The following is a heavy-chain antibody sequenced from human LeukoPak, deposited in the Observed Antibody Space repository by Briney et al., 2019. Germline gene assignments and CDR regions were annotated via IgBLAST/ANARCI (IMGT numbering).Heavy chain of an antibody. CDR1: GGTFSSYA. V-gene: IGHV1-69*01. Sequence: SVKVSCKASGGTFSSYAISWVRQAPGQGLEWMGGIIPIFGTANYAQKFQGRVTITADESTSTAYMELSSLRSEDTAVYYCARGGRGYSYGYFDYWGQGTRVTVSS. CDR2: IIPIFGTA. CDR3: ARGGRGYSYGYFDY. J-gene: IGHJ4*02. D-gene: IGHD5-18*01.